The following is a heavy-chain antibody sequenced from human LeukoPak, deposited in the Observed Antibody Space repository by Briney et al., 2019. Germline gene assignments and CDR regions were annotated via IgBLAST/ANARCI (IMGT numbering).Heavy chain of an antibody. D-gene: IGHD5-18*01. J-gene: IGHJ4*02. CDR2: IIPIFGTA. Sequence: ASVKVSCKASGGTFSSYAISWVRQAPGQGLEWMGGIIPIFGTANYAQKFQGRVTITADESTSTAYMELRSLRSEDTAVYYCARGYSYGNYYFDYWGQGTLVTVSS. CDR3: ARGYSYGNYYFDY. CDR1: GGTFSSYA. V-gene: IGHV1-69*13.